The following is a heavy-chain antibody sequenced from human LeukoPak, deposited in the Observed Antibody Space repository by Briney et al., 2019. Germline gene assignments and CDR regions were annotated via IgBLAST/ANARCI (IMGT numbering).Heavy chain of an antibody. Sequence: GGSLRLSCAASGFTFDDYAMHWVRQAPGKGLEWVSGISWNSGSIGYADSVKGRFTISRDNAKNSLYLQMNSLRAEDTALYYCAALRLGESFDYWGQGTLVTVSS. V-gene: IGHV3-9*01. D-gene: IGHD3-16*01. CDR1: GFTFDDYA. CDR2: ISWNSGSI. CDR3: AALRLGESFDY. J-gene: IGHJ4*02.